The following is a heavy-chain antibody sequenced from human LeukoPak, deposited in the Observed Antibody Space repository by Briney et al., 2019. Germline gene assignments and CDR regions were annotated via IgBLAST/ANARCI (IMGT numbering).Heavy chain of an antibody. V-gene: IGHV4-39*01. J-gene: IGHJ4*02. CDR3: ARQHRSRSLLPVTDY. CDR2: IYYSGST. D-gene: IGHD6-13*01. Sequence: SETLSLTCTVSGASISSSTYYWGWIRQPPGKGLECIGSIYYSGSTYYNPSLESRVTISVDTSKNQFSLNLSSVTAADTAVYYCARQHRSRSLLPVTDYWGQGTLVTVSS. CDR1: GASISSSTYY.